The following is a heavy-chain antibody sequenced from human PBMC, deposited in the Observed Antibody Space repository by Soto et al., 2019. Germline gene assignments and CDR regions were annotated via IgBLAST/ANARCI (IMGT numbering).Heavy chain of an antibody. D-gene: IGHD2-21*01. Sequence: SETLSLTCSVSGGSVSSESYYWSWIRQTPGKGLEWIGNVENSGSTKYNPSLRSRVTISVDTSKNQFSLKLSSVTGADTAVYYCARERGDSHWIDPWGQGTLVTVSS. J-gene: IGHJ5*02. CDR2: VENSGST. CDR3: ARERGDSHWIDP. CDR1: GGSVSSESYY. V-gene: IGHV4-61*01.